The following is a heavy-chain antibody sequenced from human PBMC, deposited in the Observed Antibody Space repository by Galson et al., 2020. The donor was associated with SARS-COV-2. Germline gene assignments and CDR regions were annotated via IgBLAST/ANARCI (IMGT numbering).Heavy chain of an antibody. J-gene: IGHJ3*02. Sequence: SETLSLTCTVSGDSISRGSYYWSWIRQPAGKGLEWIGHIYSSGSTNYNPSLKSRVVISVDTSKNQFSLNLSSVTAADTAVYYCYSYFDSSAYYLGGDSFDIWGQGTMVTVSS. CDR3: YSYFDSSAYYLGGDSFDI. CDR1: GDSISRGSYY. D-gene: IGHD3-22*01. CDR2: IYSSGST. V-gene: IGHV4-61*09.